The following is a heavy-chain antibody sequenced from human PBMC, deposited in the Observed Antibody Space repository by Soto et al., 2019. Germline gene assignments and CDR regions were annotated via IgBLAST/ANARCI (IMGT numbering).Heavy chain of an antibody. CDR1: GGSISSYY. D-gene: IGHD1-1*01. CDR2: IYYSGST. J-gene: IGHJ4*02. Sequence: SETLSLTCTVSGGSISSYYWSWIRQPPGKGLEWIGYIYYSGSTNYNPSLKSRVTISVDTSKNQFSLKLSSVTAADTAVYYCARDYERFTYWGQGTLVTVSS. CDR3: ARDYERFTY. V-gene: IGHV4-59*01.